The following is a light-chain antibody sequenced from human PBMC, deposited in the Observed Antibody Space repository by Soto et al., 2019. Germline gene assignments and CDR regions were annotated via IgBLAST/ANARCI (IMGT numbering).Light chain of an antibody. J-gene: IGLJ2*01. CDR1: NSNIGAGSG. V-gene: IGLV1-40*01. Sequence: QAVVTQPPSVTGAPGQRVTISCTGNNSNIGAGSGVNWYQQFPDKAPKLLIYANTHRPSGVPDRVSGSTSATSASLAITGLQTQDEADYYCQSFDSSLTGLIFGGGTEVTVL. CDR3: QSFDSSLTGLI. CDR2: ANT.